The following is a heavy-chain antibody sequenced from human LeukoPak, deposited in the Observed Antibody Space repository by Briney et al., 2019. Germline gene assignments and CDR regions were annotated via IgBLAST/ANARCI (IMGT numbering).Heavy chain of an antibody. V-gene: IGHV3-15*01. Sequence: GGSLRLSCAASGFMFSSYAMSWVRQAPGKGLEWVGRIKSKNVGGTTDYAAPVKGRFTISRDDSKNTVYLQMNSLKIEDTAVYYCTSHAAFDPWGQGTLVTVSS. CDR3: TSHAAFDP. CDR2: IKSKNVGGTT. CDR1: GFMFSSYA. J-gene: IGHJ5*02.